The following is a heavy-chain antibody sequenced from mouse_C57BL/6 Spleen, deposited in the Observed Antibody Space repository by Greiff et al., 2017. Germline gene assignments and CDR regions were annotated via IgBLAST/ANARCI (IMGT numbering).Heavy chain of an antibody. Sequence: QVQLQQPGAELVMPGASVKLSCKASGYTFTSYWMHWVKQRPGQGLEWIGEIDPSDSYTNYNQKFKGKSTLTVDKSSSTAYMQLSSLTSEDSAVYYCAALDWFADWGQGTLVTVSA. J-gene: IGHJ3*01. V-gene: IGHV1-69*01. CDR1: GYTFTSYW. CDR2: IDPSDSYT. CDR3: AALDWFAD.